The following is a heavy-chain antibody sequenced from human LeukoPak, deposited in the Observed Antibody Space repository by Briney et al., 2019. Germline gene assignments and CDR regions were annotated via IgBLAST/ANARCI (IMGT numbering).Heavy chain of an antibody. CDR1: GFTFSSYE. D-gene: IGHD3-22*01. V-gene: IGHV3-48*03. CDR2: ISSSGSTI. CDR3: ARLLSSGPFDY. Sequence: GGSLRLSCAASGFTFSSYEMNWVRQAPGKGLEWVSYISSSGSTIYYADSVKGRFTISRDNAKNSLYLQMNSLRAEDTAVYYCARLLSSGPFDYWGQGTLVTVSS. J-gene: IGHJ4*02.